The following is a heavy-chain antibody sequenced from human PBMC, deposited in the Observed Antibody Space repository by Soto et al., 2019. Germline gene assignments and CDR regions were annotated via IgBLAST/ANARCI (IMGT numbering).Heavy chain of an antibody. V-gene: IGHV3-23*01. Sequence: EVQLLESGGGLVQPGGSLRLSCAASGFTFSSYGMTWVRKAPGKGLEWVSFSSATGAGTYYADSVKGRFTISRDNSKNTLYLQMTSLRADDTAVYYCAKDRRAGGNYGFYSDFRGQGALVIVSS. CDR1: GFTFSSYG. D-gene: IGHD1-7*01. CDR3: AKDRRAGGNYGFYSDF. CDR2: SSATGAGT. J-gene: IGHJ4*02.